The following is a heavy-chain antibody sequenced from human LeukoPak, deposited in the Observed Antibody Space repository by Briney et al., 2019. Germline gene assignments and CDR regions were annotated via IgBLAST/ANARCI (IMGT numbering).Heavy chain of an antibody. CDR3: ARTGSGSLRDYYMDV. CDR2: IIPIFGTA. Sequence: ASVKVSCKASGGTFSSYAISWVRQAPGQGLEWMGGIIPIFGTANYAQKFQGRVTITADESTSTAYMELSSLRSEDTAVYYCARTGSGSLRDYYMDVWGKGTTVTISS. J-gene: IGHJ6*03. D-gene: IGHD3-10*01. CDR1: GGTFSSYA. V-gene: IGHV1-69*13.